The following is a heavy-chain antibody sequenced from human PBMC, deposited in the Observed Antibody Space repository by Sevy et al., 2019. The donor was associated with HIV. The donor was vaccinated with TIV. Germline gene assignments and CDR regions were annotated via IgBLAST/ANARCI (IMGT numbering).Heavy chain of an antibody. D-gene: IGHD3-3*01. CDR1: GYTFTSYY. CDR3: DRPAGNYEDFFDY. V-gene: IGHV1-46*03. J-gene: IGHJ4*02. Sequence: ASVKVSCKASGYTFTSYYMHWVRQAPGQGLEWMGVINPSGDGTTYAQKFQGRITLTRDTSTSTIYMELTSLRSEDTAVYYCDRPAGNYEDFFDYWGQGTLVTVSS. CDR2: INPSGDGT.